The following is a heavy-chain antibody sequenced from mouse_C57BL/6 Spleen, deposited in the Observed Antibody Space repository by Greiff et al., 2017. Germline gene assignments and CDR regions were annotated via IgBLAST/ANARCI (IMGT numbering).Heavy chain of an antibody. V-gene: IGHV1-80*01. CDR1: GYAFSSYW. Sequence: QVQLQQSGAELVKPGASVKISCKASGYAFSSYWMNWVKQRPGKGLEWIGQIYPGDGDTNYNGKFKGKATLTADKSSSTAYMQLSSLTSEDSAVYFCARMGYDYDGHWYFDVWGTGTTVTVSS. CDR3: ARMGYDYDGHWYFDV. J-gene: IGHJ1*03. CDR2: IYPGDGDT. D-gene: IGHD2-4*01.